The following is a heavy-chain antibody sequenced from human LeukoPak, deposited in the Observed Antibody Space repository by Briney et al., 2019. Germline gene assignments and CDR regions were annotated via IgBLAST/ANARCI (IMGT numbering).Heavy chain of an antibody. CDR1: GGSISSRSYY. CDR2: IYYSGSA. J-gene: IGHJ4*02. D-gene: IGHD5-12*01. CDR3: GSKSGSSAYSLGNY. Sequence: SETLSLTCTVSGGSISSRSYYWGWIRQPPGKGLECIGSIYYSGSAYYNPSLKSRVTISVDTSKNQFSLRLSSVTAADTAVYYCGSKSGSSAYSLGNYWGQGTLVTVSS. V-gene: IGHV4-39*01.